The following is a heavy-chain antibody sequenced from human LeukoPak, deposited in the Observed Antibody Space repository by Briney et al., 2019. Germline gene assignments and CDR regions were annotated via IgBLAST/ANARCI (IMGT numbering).Heavy chain of an antibody. Sequence: NPSETLSLTCTVSGGSISTYYWNWVRQAAGEGLEWIGRFYTSGTTNYNPSLKSRVTISVDTSKNQFSLKLSSVTAADTAVYYCARGAAARFDPWGQGTLVTVSS. CDR2: FYTSGTT. CDR3: ARGAAARFDP. CDR1: GGSISTYY. V-gene: IGHV4-4*07. J-gene: IGHJ5*02. D-gene: IGHD5-18*01.